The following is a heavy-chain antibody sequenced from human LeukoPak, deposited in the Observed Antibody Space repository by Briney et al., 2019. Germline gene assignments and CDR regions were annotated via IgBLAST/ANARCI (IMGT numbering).Heavy chain of an antibody. D-gene: IGHD2-2*01. Sequence: ASVKVSCKASGYTFTSYGISWVRQAPGQGLEWMGWISAYNGNTNYAQKLQGRVTITADKSTSTAYMELSSLRSEDTAVYYCARDEAGDCSSTSCSLGYWGQGTLVTVSS. CDR2: ISAYNGNT. CDR1: GYTFTSYG. CDR3: ARDEAGDCSSTSCSLGY. V-gene: IGHV1-18*01. J-gene: IGHJ4*02.